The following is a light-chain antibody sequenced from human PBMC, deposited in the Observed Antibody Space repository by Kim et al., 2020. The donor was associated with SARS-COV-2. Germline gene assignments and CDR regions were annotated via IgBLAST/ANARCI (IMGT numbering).Light chain of an antibody. J-gene: IGLJ2*01. CDR3: NSRDSSGFHVL. CDR1: SLRSYY. V-gene: IGLV3-19*01. CDR2: GKN. Sequence: SSELTQDPAVSVALGQTVRITCQGDSLRSYYASWYQQKPRQAPVLVIYGKNNRPSGIPDRFSGSYSGNTASLTITGAQAEDEADYYCNSRDSSGFHVLFGGGTQLTVL.